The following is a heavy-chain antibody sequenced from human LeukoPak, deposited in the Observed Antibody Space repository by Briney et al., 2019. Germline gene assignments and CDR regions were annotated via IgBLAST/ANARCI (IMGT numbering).Heavy chain of an antibody. V-gene: IGHV4-4*07. CDR3: ARDFGGIVVVPADGDGNWFDS. CDR2: IYTSGST. D-gene: IGHD2-2*01. Sequence: ETLSLTCTVSGGSISSYYWSWIRQPAGKGLEWIGRIYTSGSTNYNPSLKSRVTMSVDTSKNQFSLKLSSVTAADTAVYYCARDFGGIVVVPADGDGNWFDSWGQGTLVTVSS. CDR1: GGSISSYY. J-gene: IGHJ5*01.